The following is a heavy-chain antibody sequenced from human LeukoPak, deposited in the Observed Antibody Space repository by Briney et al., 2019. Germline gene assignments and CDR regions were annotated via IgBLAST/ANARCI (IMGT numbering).Heavy chain of an antibody. CDR2: IYFSGST. D-gene: IGHD6-19*01. V-gene: IGHV4-59*01. CDR1: GGSISSYF. CDR3: AREAVAGTGDNWFDP. J-gene: IGHJ5*02. Sequence: SETLSLTCTVSGGSISSYFWSWTRQPPGKGLEWIGYIYFSGSTNYNPSLKSRVTISVDTSKSQFSLNLRSVTAADTAVYYCAREAVAGTGDNWFDPWGQGTLVTVSS.